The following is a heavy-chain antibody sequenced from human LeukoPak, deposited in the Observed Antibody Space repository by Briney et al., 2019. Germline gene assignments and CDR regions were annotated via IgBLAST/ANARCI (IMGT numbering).Heavy chain of an antibody. CDR2: IYYSGST. V-gene: IGHV4-59*12. CDR3: ARANGYGSGSYFRYYYMDV. Sequence: PSETLSLTCTVSGGSISSYYWSWIRQPPGKGLEWIGYIYYSGSTNYNPSLKSRVTISVDTSKNQFSLKLSSVTAADTAVYYCARANGYGSGSYFRYYYMDVWGKGTTVTVSS. D-gene: IGHD3-10*01. J-gene: IGHJ6*03. CDR1: GGSISSYY.